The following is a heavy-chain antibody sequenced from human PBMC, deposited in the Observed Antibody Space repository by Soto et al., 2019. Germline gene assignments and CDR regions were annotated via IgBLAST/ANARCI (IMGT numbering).Heavy chain of an antibody. J-gene: IGHJ6*02. V-gene: IGHV3-30*18. Sequence: QVQLVESGGGVVQPGRSLRLSCAASGFTFSSYGMHWVRQAPGKGLEWVAVISYDGSNKYYADSVKGRFTISRDNSKNTLYLKMNSLRAEDTAVYYCAKEGQYYDSSGPPYYGMDVWGQGTTVTVSS. CDR3: AKEGQYYDSSGPPYYGMDV. CDR2: ISYDGSNK. D-gene: IGHD3-22*01. CDR1: GFTFSSYG.